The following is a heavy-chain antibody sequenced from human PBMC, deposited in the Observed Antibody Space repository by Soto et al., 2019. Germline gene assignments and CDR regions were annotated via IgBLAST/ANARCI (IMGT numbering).Heavy chain of an antibody. Sequence: GASVKVSCKASGYTFTSYYMHWVRQAPGQGLEWMGIINPSGGSTSYAQKFQGRVTMTGDTSTSTVYMELSSLRSEDTAVYYCARGRTIFGVVIVDFDYWGQGTLVTVSS. V-gene: IGHV1-46*01. CDR1: GYTFTSYY. J-gene: IGHJ4*02. CDR2: INPSGGST. D-gene: IGHD3-3*01. CDR3: ARGRTIFGVVIVDFDY.